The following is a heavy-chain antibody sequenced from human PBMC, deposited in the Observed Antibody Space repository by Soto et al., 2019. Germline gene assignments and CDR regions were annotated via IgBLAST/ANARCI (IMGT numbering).Heavy chain of an antibody. V-gene: IGHV3-21*01. Sequence: GSLRLSCAASGFTFSSYSMNWVRQAPGKGLEWVSSISSSSSYIYYADSVKGRFTISRDNAKNSLYLQMNSLRAEDTAVYYCASHPRDSSGYWYYFDYWGQGTLVTVSS. J-gene: IGHJ4*02. CDR2: ISSSSSYI. D-gene: IGHD3-22*01. CDR3: ASHPRDSSGYWYYFDY. CDR1: GFTFSSYS.